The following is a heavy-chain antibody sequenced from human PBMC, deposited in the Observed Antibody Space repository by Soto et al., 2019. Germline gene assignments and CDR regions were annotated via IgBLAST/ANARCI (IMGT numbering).Heavy chain of an antibody. CDR1: GYTFTSYG. D-gene: IGHD6-13*01. V-gene: IGHV1-69*04. CDR2: IIPILGIA. J-gene: IGHJ6*02. Sequence: ASVKVSCKASGYTFTSYGISWVRQAPGQGLEWMGRIIPILGIANYAQKFQGRVTITADKSTSTAYMELSSLRSEDTAVYYCARSGQQLVPRYYYYGMDVWGQGTTVTVSS. CDR3: ARSGQQLVPRYYYYGMDV.